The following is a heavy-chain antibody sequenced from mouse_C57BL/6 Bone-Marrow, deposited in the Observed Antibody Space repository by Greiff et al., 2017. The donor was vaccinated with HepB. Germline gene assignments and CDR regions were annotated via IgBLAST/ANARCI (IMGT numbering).Heavy chain of an antibody. V-gene: IGHV1-76*01. CDR3: ARDGYGSSYERFAY. J-gene: IGHJ3*01. CDR1: GYTFTDYY. CDR2: IYPGSGNT. Sequence: QVQLQQSGAELVRPGASVKLSCKASGYTFTDYYINWVKQRPGQGLEWIAWIYPGSGNTYYNEKFKGKATLTAEKSSSTAYMQLSSLTSEDSAVYFCARDGYGSSYERFAYWGQGTLVTVSA. D-gene: IGHD1-1*01.